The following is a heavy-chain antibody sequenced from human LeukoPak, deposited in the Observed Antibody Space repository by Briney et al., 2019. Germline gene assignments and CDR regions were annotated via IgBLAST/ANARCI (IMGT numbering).Heavy chain of an antibody. D-gene: IGHD5-12*01. CDR1: GGSIYSGGYH. CDR3: ARAHSGYDLDY. Sequence: SETLSLTCTVSGGSIYSGGYHWSWIRQLPGKGLEWIGYIYHSGSTYYNPSLKSRVTISVDTSKSQFSLNLSSVTAADTAVYYCARAHSGYDLDYWGQGALVTVSS. CDR2: IYHSGST. J-gene: IGHJ4*02. V-gene: IGHV4-31*03.